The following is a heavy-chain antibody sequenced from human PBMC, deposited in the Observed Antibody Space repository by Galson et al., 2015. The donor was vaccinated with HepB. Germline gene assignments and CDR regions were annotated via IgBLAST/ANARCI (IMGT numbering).Heavy chain of an antibody. CDR2: ISYDETNK. CDR1: GFTFNIFC. D-gene: IGHD3-22*01. CDR3: ARGERPYYYDSSGL. J-gene: IGHJ4*02. Sequence: SLRLSCAASGFTFNIFCIHWVRQAPGKGLEWLAVISYDETNKYYADSVKGRFTISRDNSKNTVYLQVDDLRPEDAAVYYCARGERPYYYDSSGLWGQGTLVTVSS. V-gene: IGHV3-30*01.